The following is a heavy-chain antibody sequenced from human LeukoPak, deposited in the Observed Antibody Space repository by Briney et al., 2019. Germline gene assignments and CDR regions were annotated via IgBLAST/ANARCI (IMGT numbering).Heavy chain of an antibody. J-gene: IGHJ3*02. CDR1: GGSISSYY. CDR2: IYYSGST. CDR3: ARERAALDAFDI. V-gene: IGHV4-59*01. D-gene: IGHD6-6*01. Sequence: SETLSLTCTASGGSISSYYWSWIRQPPGKGLEWIGYIYYSGSTNYNPSLKSRVTISVDTSKNQFSLKLSSVTAADTAVYYCARERAALDAFDIWGQGTMVTVSS.